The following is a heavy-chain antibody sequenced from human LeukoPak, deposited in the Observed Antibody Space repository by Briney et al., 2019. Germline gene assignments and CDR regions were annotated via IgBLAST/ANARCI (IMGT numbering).Heavy chain of an antibody. Sequence: ASVKASCKASGYTFTNYGISWVRQAPGQGLEWMGWISAYNGNTNYAQKLQGRVTMTTDTSTTTAYMELRSLRSDDTALYYRARDDPRYSYGGDYWGQGTLVTVSS. CDR1: GYTFTNYG. D-gene: IGHD5-18*01. CDR2: ISAYNGNT. V-gene: IGHV1-18*04. CDR3: ARDDPRYSYGGDY. J-gene: IGHJ4*02.